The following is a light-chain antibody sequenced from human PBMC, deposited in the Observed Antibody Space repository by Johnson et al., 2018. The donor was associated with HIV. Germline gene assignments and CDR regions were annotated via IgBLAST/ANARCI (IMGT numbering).Light chain of an antibody. CDR1: SSNLGNNY. J-gene: IGLJ1*01. CDR3: GTWPSALSGGGV. V-gene: IGLV1-51*01. Sequence: QSVLTQPPSVSAAPGQKVTISCSGSSSNLGNNYVSWYQHLPGTAPKLLIYDNNKRPSGIPDRFSGSKSRTSATLGIHGLQPGDEAEYYCGTWPSALSGGGVFGTGTRVTVL. CDR2: DNN.